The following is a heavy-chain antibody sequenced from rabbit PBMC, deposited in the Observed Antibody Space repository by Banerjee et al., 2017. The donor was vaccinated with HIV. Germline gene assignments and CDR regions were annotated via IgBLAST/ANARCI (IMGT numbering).Heavy chain of an antibody. J-gene: IGHJ4*01. CDR1: GFSFSSSYW. Sequence: QEQLEESGGDLVKPEGSLTLTCTASGFSFSSSYWICWVRQAPGKGLEWIGCIYAGSSDSTYYASWAKGRFTISKTSSTTVTLQMTSLTAADTATYFCARDAGGDGYSNDLWGPGTLVTVS. D-gene: IGHD7-1*01. CDR3: ARDAGGDGYSNDL. V-gene: IGHV1S45*01. CDR2: IYAGSSDST.